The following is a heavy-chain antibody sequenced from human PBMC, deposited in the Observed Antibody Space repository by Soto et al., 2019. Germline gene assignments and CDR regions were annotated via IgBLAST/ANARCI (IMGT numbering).Heavy chain of an antibody. V-gene: IGHV3-30*03. CDR1: GFTFDSYG. D-gene: IGHD3-22*01. J-gene: IGHJ5*02. Sequence: GGSLRLSCAASGFTFDSYGMHWVRQAPGRGLEWVALISYDGSNKYYADFVKGRFTISRENAKNSLYLQMNSLRAGDTAVYYCARGSFYYDSSGYLSPWGQGTLVTVSS. CDR3: ARGSFYYDSSGYLSP. CDR2: ISYDGSNK.